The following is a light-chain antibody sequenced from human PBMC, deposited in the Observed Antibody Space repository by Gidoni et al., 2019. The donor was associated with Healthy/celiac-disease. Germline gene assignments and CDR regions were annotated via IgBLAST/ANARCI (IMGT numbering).Light chain of an antibody. CDR1: QSVRSY. J-gene: IGKJ4*01. Sequence: DIVLTQSPATLSLSPGERATLSCRASQSVRSYLAWYQQKPGQAPRLLIYAASHRATGIPARVSGSGSGTDFTLTISSLEPEDFAVYYCQQRSNWPLTFGGGTKVEIK. CDR2: AAS. V-gene: IGKV3-11*01. CDR3: QQRSNWPLT.